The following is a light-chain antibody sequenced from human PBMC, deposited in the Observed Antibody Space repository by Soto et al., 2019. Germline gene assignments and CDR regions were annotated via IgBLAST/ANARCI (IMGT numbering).Light chain of an antibody. CDR1: QSVSRSY. V-gene: IGKV3-20*01. CDR2: GAS. J-gene: IGKJ2*01. CDR3: QQYGSSPPYT. Sequence: EIVLTQSPGTLSLSPGERATLSCRASQSVSRSYVAWYQQKPGQAPRLLIYGASSRATGIPDRFSGSGSGTDFTLTISRLEPEDFAVYYCQQYGSSPPYTFGQGTKLAIQ.